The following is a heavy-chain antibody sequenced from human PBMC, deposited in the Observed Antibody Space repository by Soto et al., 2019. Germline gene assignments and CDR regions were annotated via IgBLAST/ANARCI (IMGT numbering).Heavy chain of an antibody. V-gene: IGHV3-23*01. Sequence: GGSLRLSCAASGFTFSSYAMSWVRQAPGKGLEWVSAISGSGGSTYYADSVKGRFTISRDNSKNTLYLQMNSLRAEDTAVYYCVKCPKVLLRVISEYYFDYLGHGTLLTVSS. D-gene: IGHD2-21*01. CDR3: VKCPKVLLRVISEYYFDY. J-gene: IGHJ4*01. CDR1: GFTFSSYA. CDR2: ISGSGGST.